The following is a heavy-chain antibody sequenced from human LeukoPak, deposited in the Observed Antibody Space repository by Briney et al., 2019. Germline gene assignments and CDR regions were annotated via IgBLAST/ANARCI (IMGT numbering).Heavy chain of an antibody. CDR2: INHSGST. V-gene: IGHV4-34*01. J-gene: IGHJ4*02. Sequence: SEALSLTFGVYGGSFSGYYLSWIRQPPGKGLEWIGEINHSGSTNYNPSLKSRVTISVHTSKHQISLKLSSVTAADTVVYYCARAGPPMRYCSSTSCYRKLKIFDYGGQGTLVTVPS. CDR1: GGSFSGYY. CDR3: ARAGPPMRYCSSTSCYRKLKIFDY. D-gene: IGHD2-2*01.